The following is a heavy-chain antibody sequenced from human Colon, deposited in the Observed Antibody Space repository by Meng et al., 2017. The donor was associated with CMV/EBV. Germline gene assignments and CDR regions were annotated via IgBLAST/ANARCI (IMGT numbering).Heavy chain of an antibody. CDR2: INHSGST. J-gene: IGHJ5*02. CDR3: ARVSKGRLDP. D-gene: IGHD3-16*02. V-gene: IGHV4-34*01. Sequence: GSLRLSCAVYGGSFSGYYWSWIRQPPGKGLEWIGEINHSGSTNYNPSLKSRVTISVDTSMNQFSLKLSSVTAADTAVYYCARVSKGRLDPWGQGTLVTVSS. CDR1: GGSFSGYY.